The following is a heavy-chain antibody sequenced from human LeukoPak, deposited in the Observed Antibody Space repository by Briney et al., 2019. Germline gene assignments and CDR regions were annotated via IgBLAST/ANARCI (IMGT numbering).Heavy chain of an antibody. CDR3: ARRYCSGGSCYSFRGDWFDP. D-gene: IGHD2-15*01. V-gene: IGHV3-33*01. Sequence: GGSLRLSCAASGFTFSSYGMHWVRQAPGKGLEWVAVIWSDGSNKYYADSVKGRFTISRDNSKNTLYLQMNSLRVEDTAVYYCARRYCSGGSCYSFRGDWFDPWGQGTLVTASS. CDR1: GFTFSSYG. J-gene: IGHJ5*02. CDR2: IWSDGSNK.